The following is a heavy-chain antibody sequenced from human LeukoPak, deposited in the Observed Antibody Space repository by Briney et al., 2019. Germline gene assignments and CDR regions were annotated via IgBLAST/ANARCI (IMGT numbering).Heavy chain of an antibody. D-gene: IGHD1-1*01. CDR3: ARWNEASDY. CDR1: GFTFSTYW. Sequence: GGSLRLSCAASGFTFSTYWMSWVRQAPGKGLEWVANINRDGSEKSYVDSVKGRFTISRDNAQNSLSLQMNNLRAGDTAVYYCARWNEASDYWGRGTLVTVSS. J-gene: IGHJ4*02. V-gene: IGHV3-7*01. CDR2: INRDGSEK.